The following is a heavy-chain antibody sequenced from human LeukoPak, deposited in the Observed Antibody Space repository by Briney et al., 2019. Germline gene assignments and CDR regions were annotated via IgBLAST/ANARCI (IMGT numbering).Heavy chain of an antibody. Sequence: PSETLSLTCTVSGGSISSYYWSWIRQPPGKGLEGIGYIYYSGSTYYNPSLKSPVTISVDTSKNQFSLKLSSVTAADTAVYYCARRGYYDSRGYFDYWGQGTLVTVSS. CDR1: GGSISSYY. CDR3: ARRGYYDSRGYFDY. J-gene: IGHJ4*02. CDR2: IYYSGST. D-gene: IGHD3-22*01. V-gene: IGHV4-59*12.